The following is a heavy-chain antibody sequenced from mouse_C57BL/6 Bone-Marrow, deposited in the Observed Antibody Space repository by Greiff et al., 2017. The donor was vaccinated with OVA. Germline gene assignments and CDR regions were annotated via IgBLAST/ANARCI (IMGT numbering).Heavy chain of an antibody. CDR1: GFTFSSYA. CDR2: ISDGGSYT. CDR3: ARGLLLRTWYFDV. D-gene: IGHD1-1*01. J-gene: IGHJ1*03. Sequence: EVKVEESGGGLVKPGGSLKLSCAASGFTFSSYAMSWVRQTPEKRLEWVATISDGGSYTYYPDNVKGRFTISRDNAKNNLYLQMSHLKSEDTAMYYCARGLLLRTWYFDVWGTGTTVTVSS. V-gene: IGHV5-4*03.